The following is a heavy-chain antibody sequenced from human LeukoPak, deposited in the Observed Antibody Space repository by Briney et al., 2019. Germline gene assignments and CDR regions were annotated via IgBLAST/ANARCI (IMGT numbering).Heavy chain of an antibody. J-gene: IGHJ4*02. D-gene: IGHD6-19*01. CDR2: IRNKANGGTA. V-gene: IGHV3-49*04. CDR3: SRAYSTGWLGINDY. Sequence: PGRSLRLSCSAGGFTFSDYAVTWVRQAPGKGLEWVGFIRNKANGGTADYAASVKGRFTISRDDSKTIAYLQMNSLKIEDTAVYYCSRAYSTGWLGINDYWGQGAQVTVSS. CDR1: GFTFSDYA.